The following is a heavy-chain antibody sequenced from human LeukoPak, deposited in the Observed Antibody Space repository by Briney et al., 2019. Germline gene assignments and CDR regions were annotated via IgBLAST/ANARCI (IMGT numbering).Heavy chain of an antibody. J-gene: IGHJ5*02. Sequence: SETLSLTCTVSGDSISSYYWSWIRQPPGKGLEWIGYIYYGGGTNYNPSLKSRVTISVDTSKNQFSLKLSSVTAADTAVYYCARHGQRWDWFDPWGQGTLVTVSS. CDR1: GDSISSYY. CDR2: IYYGGGT. CDR3: ARHGQRWDWFDP. D-gene: IGHD5-24*01. V-gene: IGHV4-59*08.